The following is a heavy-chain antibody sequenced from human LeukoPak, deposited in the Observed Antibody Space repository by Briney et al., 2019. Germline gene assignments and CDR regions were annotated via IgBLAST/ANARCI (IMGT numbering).Heavy chain of an antibody. CDR2: ISGSGTTT. Sequence: PGGSLRLSCAASGFTFTTYWMSWVRQAPGKGLEWVSAISGSGTTTYYADSVKGRFTISRDNSRNTLDLQMNSLRAEDTAVYYCATATTPTISRHYFDSWGQGTLVTVSS. V-gene: IGHV3-23*01. CDR1: GFTFTTYW. CDR3: ATATTPTISRHYFDS. D-gene: IGHD5-24*01. J-gene: IGHJ4*02.